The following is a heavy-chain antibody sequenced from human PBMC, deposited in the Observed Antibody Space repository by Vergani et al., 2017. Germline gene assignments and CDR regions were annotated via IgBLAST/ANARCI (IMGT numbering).Heavy chain of an antibody. Sequence: ELQLVESGGGLVQPGGSLRLSCAASGSTVSGNYMTWVRQAPGKGLEWVSHIYSGDETYYAGSVKGRVTISKDTSKNTIHLQINNLRVEDTAVYYCARGNYYSSGTYVDPWDQGTLVTVSS. CDR2: IYSGDET. J-gene: IGHJ5*02. CDR3: ARGNYYSSGTYVDP. D-gene: IGHD3-10*01. CDR1: GSTVSGNY. V-gene: IGHV3-66*02.